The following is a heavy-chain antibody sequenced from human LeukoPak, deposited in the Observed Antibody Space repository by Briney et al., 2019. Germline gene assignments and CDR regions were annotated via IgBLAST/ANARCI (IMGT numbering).Heavy chain of an antibody. J-gene: IGHJ4*02. Sequence: SETLSLTCTVSGGSFSSSSYYWGWIRQPPGKGLEWIGSIYYSGSTYYNPSLKSRVTISVDTSKNQFSLKLSSVTAADTAVYYCARHGRNNDYWGEGTLVTVSS. D-gene: IGHD2-15*01. CDR2: IYYSGST. V-gene: IGHV4-39*01. CDR1: GGSFSSSSYY. CDR3: ARHGRNNDY.